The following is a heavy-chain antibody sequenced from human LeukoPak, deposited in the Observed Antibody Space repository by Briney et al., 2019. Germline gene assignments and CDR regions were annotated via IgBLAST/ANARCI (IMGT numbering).Heavy chain of an antibody. V-gene: IGHV1-69*06. D-gene: IGHD3-9*01. Sequence: SVKVSCKASGGTFSSYAISWVRQAPGQGLEWMGGIIPIFGTANYAQKFQGRVTITADKSTSTAYMELSSLRSEDTAVYYCARTKSEYYDILTGYNSWSWFDPWGQGTLVTVSS. CDR1: GGTFSSYA. CDR3: ARTKSEYYDILTGYNSWSWFDP. CDR2: IIPIFGTA. J-gene: IGHJ5*02.